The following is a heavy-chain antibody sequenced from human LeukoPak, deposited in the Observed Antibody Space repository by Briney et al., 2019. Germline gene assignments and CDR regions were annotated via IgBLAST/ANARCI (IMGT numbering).Heavy chain of an antibody. D-gene: IGHD6-19*01. J-gene: IGHJ4*02. CDR2: INPNSGGT. CDR3: ASRPGYSSGWYRVDY. CDR1: GYTFTGYY. Sequence: ASVKVSCKASGYTFTGYYMHWVRQAPGQELEWMGWINPNSGGTNYAQKFQGRVTMTRDTSISTAYMELSRLRSDDTAVYYCASRPGYSSGWYRVDYWGQGTLVTVSS. V-gene: IGHV1-2*02.